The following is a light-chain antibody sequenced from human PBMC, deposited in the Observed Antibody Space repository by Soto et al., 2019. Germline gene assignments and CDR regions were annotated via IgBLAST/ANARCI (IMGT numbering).Light chain of an antibody. J-gene: IGLJ3*02. CDR1: SSNIGSDT. CDR2: SNN. CDR3: AAWDDSLHGWV. V-gene: IGLV1-44*01. Sequence: QSVLTQPPSASGTPGQRVTMSCSGSSSNIGSDTVNWYQQLPGAAPKLLIDSNNQRPSGVPDRFSGSKSGTSASLAISGLQSDDEADYHCAAWDDSLHGWVFGGGTKLTVL.